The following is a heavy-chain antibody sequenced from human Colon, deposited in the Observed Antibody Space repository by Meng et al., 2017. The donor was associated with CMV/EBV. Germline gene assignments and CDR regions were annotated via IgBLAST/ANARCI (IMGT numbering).Heavy chain of an antibody. CDR1: EGNFGGYS. Sequence: SVKVSCKASEGNFGGYSISWVRQAPGQGLEWLGGIIPLYPMTHYAENFQDRVTITADKSTSTAYMELTGLTSEDTAIYYCARGRDCINGLCFFDSWGQGTLVTVSS. D-gene: IGHD2-8*01. V-gene: IGHV1-69*10. CDR2: IIPLYPMT. CDR3: ARGRDCINGLCFFDS. J-gene: IGHJ4*02.